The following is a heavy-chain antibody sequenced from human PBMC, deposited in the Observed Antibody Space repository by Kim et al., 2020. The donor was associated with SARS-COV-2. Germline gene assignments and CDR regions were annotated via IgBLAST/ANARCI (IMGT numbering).Heavy chain of an antibody. CDR3: AKGGLLWFGELFDY. CDR1: GFTFDDYA. V-gene: IGHV3-9*01. Sequence: GGSLRLSCAASGFTFDDYAMHWVRQAPGKGLEWVSGISWNSGSIGYADSVKGRFTISRDNAKNSLYLQMNSLRAEDTALYYCAKGGLLWFGELFDYWGQGTLVTVYS. D-gene: IGHD3-10*01. CDR2: ISWNSGSI. J-gene: IGHJ4*02.